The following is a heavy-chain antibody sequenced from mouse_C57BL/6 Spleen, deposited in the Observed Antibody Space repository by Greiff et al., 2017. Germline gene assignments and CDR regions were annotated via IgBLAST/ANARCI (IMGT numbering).Heavy chain of an antibody. CDR2: IDPSDSYT. CDR3: AKAPNFDY. Sequence: VQLQQPGAELVKPGASVKLSCKASGYTFTSYWMQWVKQRPGQGLEWIGEIDPSDSYTNYNQKFKGKATLTVDTSSSTAYMQLSSLTSDDSAVYYCAKAPNFDYWGQGTTLTVSS. CDR1: GYTFTSYW. J-gene: IGHJ2*01. V-gene: IGHV1-50*01.